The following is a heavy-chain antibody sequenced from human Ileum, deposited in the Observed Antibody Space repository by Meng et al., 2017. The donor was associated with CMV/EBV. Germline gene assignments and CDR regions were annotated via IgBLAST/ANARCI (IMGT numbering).Heavy chain of an antibody. CDR2: IGVGSTTV. CDR1: GFTFTRYS. V-gene: IGHV3-48*04. Sequence: GGSLRLSCAASGFTFTRYSINWVRQAPGKVLEWISYIGVGSTTVLYADSVKGRFTISRDNGKSSLYLRVNSLRAEDTALYYCARDMGWYRFDPWGQGTLVTVSS. J-gene: IGHJ5*02. CDR3: ARDMGWYRFDP. D-gene: IGHD6-19*01.